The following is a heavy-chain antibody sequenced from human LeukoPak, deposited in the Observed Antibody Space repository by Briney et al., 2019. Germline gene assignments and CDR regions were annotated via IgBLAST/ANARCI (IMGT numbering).Heavy chain of an antibody. V-gene: IGHV3-23*01. CDR1: GFTFSSYA. D-gene: IGHD3-16*02. CDR3: AKFWVMITVGGVVGIKAPGSSGDY. Sequence: QPGGSLRLSCAASGFTFSSYAMSWVRQAPGKGLEWVSAISGSGGSTYYADSVKGRFTISRDNSKNTLYLQMNSLRAEDTAVYYCAKFWVMITVGGVVGIKAPGSSGDYWGQGTLVTVSS. CDR2: ISGSGGST. J-gene: IGHJ4*02.